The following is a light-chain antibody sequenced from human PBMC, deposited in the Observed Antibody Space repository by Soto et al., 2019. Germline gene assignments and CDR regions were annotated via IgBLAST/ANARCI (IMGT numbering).Light chain of an antibody. CDR1: QSVFYNSNKMNY. CDR3: QQYLDNSIS. J-gene: IGKJ5*01. Sequence: HTSDALAVCRYSRGTITCTSGQSVFYNSNKMNYLAWYQQKPGQPPKLLIYWASTRESGVPDRFSGSGSGTDFTLTISSLQAEDVAVYCCQQYLDNSISLGQGTLLEIK. V-gene: IGKV4-1*01. CDR2: WAS.